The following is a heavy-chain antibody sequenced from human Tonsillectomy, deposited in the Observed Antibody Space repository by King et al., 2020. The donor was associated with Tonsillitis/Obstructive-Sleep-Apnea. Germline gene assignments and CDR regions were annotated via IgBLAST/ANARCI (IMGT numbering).Heavy chain of an antibody. CDR1: GFTVSSNY. V-gene: IGHV3-53*01. Sequence: VQLVESGGGLIQPGGSLRLSCAASGFTVSSNYMSWVRQAPGKGLEWVSVIYSGGSTYYADSVKGRFTISRDNSKNTLYLQMNSLRAEDTAVYYCAREAAVAVGNASDIWGQGTMVTVSS. J-gene: IGHJ3*02. CDR2: IYSGGST. CDR3: AREAAVAVGNASDI. D-gene: IGHD6-19*01.